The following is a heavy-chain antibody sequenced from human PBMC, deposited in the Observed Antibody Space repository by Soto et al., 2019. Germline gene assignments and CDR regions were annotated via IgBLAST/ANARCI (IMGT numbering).Heavy chain of an antibody. D-gene: IGHD6-19*01. CDR3: AGGGSAVADLFDP. J-gene: IGHJ5*02. CDR2: ISYDGSNK. Sequence: QVQLVESGGGVVQPGRSLRLSCAASGFTFSSYAMHWVRQAPGKGLEWVAVISYDGSNKYYADSVKGRFTISRDNSKNTLYLQMNSLRVEDTAVYYCAGGGSAVADLFDPWGQGTLVTVSS. V-gene: IGHV3-30-3*01. CDR1: GFTFSSYA.